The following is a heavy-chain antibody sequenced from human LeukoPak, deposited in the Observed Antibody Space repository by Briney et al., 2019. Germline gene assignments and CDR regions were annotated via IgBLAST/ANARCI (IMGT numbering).Heavy chain of an antibody. CDR3: ASHSGSYGDFDY. CDR2: IYYSGST. D-gene: IGHD1-26*01. CDR1: GGSISSGGYY. J-gene: IGHJ4*02. Sequence: SETLSLTCTVSGGSISSGGYYWSWIRQHPGKGLEWVGYIYYSGSTYYNPSLKSRVTISVDTSKNQFSLKLSSVTAADTAVYYCASHSGSYGDFDYRGQGTLVTVSS. V-gene: IGHV4-31*03.